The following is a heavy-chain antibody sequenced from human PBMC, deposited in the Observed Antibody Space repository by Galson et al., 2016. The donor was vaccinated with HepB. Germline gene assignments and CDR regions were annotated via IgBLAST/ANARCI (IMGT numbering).Heavy chain of an antibody. D-gene: IGHD3-16*01. CDR2: IKPDGGET. V-gene: IGHV3-7*03. Sequence: SLRLSCAGSGFTFSDYWMAWVRQAPGKGPEFVANIKPDGGETYYLDSVKGRFTISRDNAKNSLDLLMSSPRAEDRAGYYCVRDDDSWRHWGQGTLVTVSS. CDR3: VRDDDSWRH. J-gene: IGHJ4*02. CDR1: GFTFSDYW.